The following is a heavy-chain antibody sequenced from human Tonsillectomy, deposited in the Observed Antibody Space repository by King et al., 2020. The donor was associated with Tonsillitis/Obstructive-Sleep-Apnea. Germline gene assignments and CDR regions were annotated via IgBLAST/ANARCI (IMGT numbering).Heavy chain of an antibody. CDR3: ARDTVFYSNPDYYYYYMDV. Sequence: VQLVESGGGLVQPGGSLRLSCAASGFTFSSYSMNWVRQAPGKGLEWVSYISSSSSTIYYADSVKGRFTISRDNAKNSLYLQMNSLRDEDTAVYYCARDTVFYSNPDYYYYYMDVWGKGTTVTVS. J-gene: IGHJ6*03. V-gene: IGHV3-48*02. D-gene: IGHD4-11*01. CDR1: GFTFSSYS. CDR2: ISSSSSTI.